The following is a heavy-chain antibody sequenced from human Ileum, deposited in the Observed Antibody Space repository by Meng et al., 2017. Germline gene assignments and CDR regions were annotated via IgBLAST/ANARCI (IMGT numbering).Heavy chain of an antibody. Sequence: GGAGGGLVHPGGYLRLSCAASGFTFSGYWMHWFRQGTGKSLVWLSHINSDGTGTSYAESVRGRFTISRDNAKNTLYLQMNSLTVEDTAVYYCARSLGYGDYWSYWGQGTLVTVSS. CDR1: GFTFSGYW. V-gene: IGHV3-74*01. CDR3: ARSLGYGDYWSY. J-gene: IGHJ4*02. D-gene: IGHD4-17*01. CDR2: INSDGTGT.